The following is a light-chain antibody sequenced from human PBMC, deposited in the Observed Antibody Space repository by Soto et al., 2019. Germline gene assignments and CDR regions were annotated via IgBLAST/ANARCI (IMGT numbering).Light chain of an antibody. CDR1: QSIYTF. V-gene: IGKV1-39*01. J-gene: IGKJ4*01. CDR3: QQSYTTPRALS. CDR2: SAS. Sequence: DIQMTQSPSSLSASVGDRVTITCRASQSIYTFVNWYQQRPGKAPTLLIYSASDLQSGVPSRFTGRGAGTDFTLTITNVQPEDFATYYCQQSYTTPRALSFGGGTRVEI.